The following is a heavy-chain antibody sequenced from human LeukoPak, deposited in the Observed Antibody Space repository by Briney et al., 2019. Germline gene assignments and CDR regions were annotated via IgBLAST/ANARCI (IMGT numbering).Heavy chain of an antibody. J-gene: IGHJ4*02. CDR1: GFTFSSYA. Sequence: GRSLRLSCAASGFTFSSYAMHWVRQAPGKGLEWVAVISYDGSNKYYADSVEGRFTISRDNSKNTLYLQMNSLRAEDTAVYYCARALNNLYQLLGNYWGQGTLVTVSS. V-gene: IGHV3-30*01. CDR2: ISYDGSNK. CDR3: ARALNNLYQLLGNY. D-gene: IGHD2-2*01.